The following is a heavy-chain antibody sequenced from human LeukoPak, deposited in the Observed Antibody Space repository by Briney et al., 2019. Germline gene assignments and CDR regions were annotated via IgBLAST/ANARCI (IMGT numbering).Heavy chain of an antibody. D-gene: IGHD6-19*01. CDR2: ISGSGGST. CDR1: GFTFSSYG. CDR3: AKLTVAGTKYYYYYMDV. V-gene: IGHV3-23*01. Sequence: GGSLRLSCAASGFTFSSYGMSWVRQAPGKGLEWVSAISGSGGSTYYADSVKGRFTISRDNSKNTLYLQMNSLRAEDTAVYYCAKLTVAGTKYYYYYMDVWGKGTTVTISS. J-gene: IGHJ6*03.